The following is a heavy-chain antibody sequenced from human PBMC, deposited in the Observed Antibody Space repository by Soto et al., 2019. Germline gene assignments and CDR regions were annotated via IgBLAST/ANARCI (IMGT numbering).Heavy chain of an antibody. V-gene: IGHV1-69*10. D-gene: IGHD1-26*01. J-gene: IGHJ2*01. CDR2: IIPILDIA. CDR3: ARGGSLYWYFDL. CDR1: GGTFNTYP. Sequence: VKVSCKTSGGTFNTYPISWVRQAPGQGLEWMGTIIPILDIANYAQKFQGRVTITRDTSASTAYMELSSLRSEDTAVYYCARGGSLYWYFDLWGRGTLVTVSS.